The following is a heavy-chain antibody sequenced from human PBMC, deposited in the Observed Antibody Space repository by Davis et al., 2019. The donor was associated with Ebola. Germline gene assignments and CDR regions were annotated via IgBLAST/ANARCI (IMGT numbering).Heavy chain of an antibody. V-gene: IGHV4-39*01. Sequence: MPSETLSLTCTVSGGSTSSSSYYWGWIRQPPGKGLEWIGSIYYSGSTYYNPSLKSRVTISVDTSKNQFSLKLSSVTAADTAVYYCARRRFWSGYDYWGQGTLVTVSS. CDR2: IYYSGST. D-gene: IGHD3-3*01. CDR1: GGSTSSSSYY. CDR3: ARRRFWSGYDY. J-gene: IGHJ4*02.